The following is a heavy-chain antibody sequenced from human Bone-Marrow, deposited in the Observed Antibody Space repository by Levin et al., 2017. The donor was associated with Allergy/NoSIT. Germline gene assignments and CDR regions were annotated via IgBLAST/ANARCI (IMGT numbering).Heavy chain of an antibody. Sequence: SQTLSLTCTVSGGSISSYYWSWIRQPPGKGLEWIGYIYYSGSTNYNPSLKSRVTISVDTSKNQFSLKLSSVTAADTAVYYCAREVPRETTYYYYYYMDVWGKGTTVTVSS. V-gene: IGHV4-59*01. CDR2: IYYSGST. CDR1: GGSISSYY. D-gene: IGHD1-14*01. CDR3: AREVPRETTYYYYYYMDV. J-gene: IGHJ6*03.